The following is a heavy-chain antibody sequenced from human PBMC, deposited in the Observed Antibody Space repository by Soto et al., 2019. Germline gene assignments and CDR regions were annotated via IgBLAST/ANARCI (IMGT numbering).Heavy chain of an antibody. V-gene: IGHV1-69*04. CDR2: IIPILGIA. CDR1: GGTFXSXX. D-gene: IGHD4-17*01. CDR3: ARESTVTTHSDAFDI. J-gene: IGHJ3*02. Sequence: ASVKVSCKASGGTFXSXXXXXVXXXXXQGLEWMGRIIPILGIANYAQKFQGRVTITADKSTSTAYMELSSLRSEDTAVYYCARESTVTTHSDAFDIWGQGTMVTVSS.